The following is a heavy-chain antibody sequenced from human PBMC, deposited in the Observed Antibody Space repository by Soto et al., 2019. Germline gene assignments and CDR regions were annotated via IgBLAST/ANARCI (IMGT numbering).Heavy chain of an antibody. J-gene: IGHJ5*02. D-gene: IGHD3-10*01. V-gene: IGHV4-59*01. Sequence: SETLSLTCTVSGGSISSYYWSWIRQPSGKGLEWIGYIYYSGSTNYNPSLKSRVTISVDTSKNQFSLKLSSVTAADTAVYYCARLGDRNWFDPWGQGTLVTVSS. CDR2: IYYSGST. CDR1: GGSISSYY. CDR3: ARLGDRNWFDP.